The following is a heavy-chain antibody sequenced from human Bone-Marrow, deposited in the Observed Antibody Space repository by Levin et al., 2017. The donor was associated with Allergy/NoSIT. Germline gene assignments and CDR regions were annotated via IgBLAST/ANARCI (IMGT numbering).Heavy chain of an antibody. J-gene: IGHJ4*02. CDR2: IYYSGTA. V-gene: IGHV4-31*03. CDR1: GGSFSSGDYY. Sequence: SETLSLTCTVSGGSFSSGDYYWRWIRQYPGKGLEWIGYIYYSGTAYYNPSLRGRVTMSVDTSKNQFSLRLTSVTAADTAVYYCARDGNSDYFNHWGQGTLVTVSS. CDR3: ARDGNSDYFNH. D-gene: IGHD4-11*01.